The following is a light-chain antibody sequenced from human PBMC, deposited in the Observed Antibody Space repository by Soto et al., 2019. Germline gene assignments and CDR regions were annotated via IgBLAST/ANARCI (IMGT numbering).Light chain of an antibody. Sequence: EIVLTQSPGTLSLSPGERATLSCRASQSVSSSDLVWYQQKPGQAPRLLIYGASTRATGIPDRFSGSGSGTDFTLTISRLEPEDFAVDYCQQFGNSVRPFGQGTEVEVK. J-gene: IGKJ1*01. V-gene: IGKV3-20*01. CDR1: QSVSSSD. CDR3: QQFGNSVRP. CDR2: GAS.